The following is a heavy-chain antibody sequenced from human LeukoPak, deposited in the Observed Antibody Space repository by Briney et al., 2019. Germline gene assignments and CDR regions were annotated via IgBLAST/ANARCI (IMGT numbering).Heavy chain of an antibody. CDR3: ARAGRPVLQYYYYYSMDV. CDR2: IWYDGNNN. J-gene: IGHJ6*03. V-gene: IGHV3-33*01. CDR1: GFSFNNYG. Sequence: GGSLRLSCAASGFSFNNYGMHWVRQAPGKGLEGVAVIWYDGNNNNYADSVKGRFTISRDNSKNTLSLQMNSLRADDTAVYYCARAGRPVLQYYYYYSMDVWGEGTTATVSS. D-gene: IGHD6-6*01.